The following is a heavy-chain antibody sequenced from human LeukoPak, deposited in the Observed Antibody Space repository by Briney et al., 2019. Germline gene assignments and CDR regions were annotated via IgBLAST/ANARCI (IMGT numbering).Heavy chain of an antibody. CDR3: ARLQYCSSTSCPPGYYYYHYMDV. CDR2: IKQDGSEK. CDR1: GFTFSSYW. Sequence: PGGSLRLSCAASGFTFSSYWMSWVRQAPGKGLEWVANIKQDGSEKYYVDSVKGRFTISRDNAKNSLYLQMNSLRAEDTAVYYCARLQYCSSTSCPPGYYYYHYMDVWGKGATVTVSS. D-gene: IGHD2-2*01. V-gene: IGHV3-7*01. J-gene: IGHJ6*03.